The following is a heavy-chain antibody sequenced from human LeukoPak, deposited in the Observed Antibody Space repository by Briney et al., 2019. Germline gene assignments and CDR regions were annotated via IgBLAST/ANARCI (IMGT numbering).Heavy chain of an antibody. D-gene: IGHD3-10*01. Sequence: GRSLRLSCAASGFTLSSYGMHWVRQAPGKGLEWVAVIWYDGSNKYYADSVKGRFTISRDNSKNTLYLQMNSLRAEDTAVYYCARDCYYGSGRYCYYYGMDVWGKGTTVTVSS. J-gene: IGHJ6*04. CDR2: IWYDGSNK. V-gene: IGHV3-33*01. CDR1: GFTLSSYG. CDR3: ARDCYYGSGRYCYYYGMDV.